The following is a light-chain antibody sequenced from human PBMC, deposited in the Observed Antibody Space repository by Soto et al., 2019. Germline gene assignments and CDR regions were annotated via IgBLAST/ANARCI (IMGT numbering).Light chain of an antibody. J-gene: IGKJ1*01. CDR3: QQYGSSPPTWT. Sequence: LAQSPGAVSWSPGERATHSCRASQSVSSSYLAWYQQKPGQAPRLLIYGASSRATGIPDRFSGSGSGTDFTLTISRLEPEDFAVYYCQQYGSSPPTWTFGQGTKVDIK. CDR1: QSVSSSY. V-gene: IGKV3-20*01. CDR2: GAS.